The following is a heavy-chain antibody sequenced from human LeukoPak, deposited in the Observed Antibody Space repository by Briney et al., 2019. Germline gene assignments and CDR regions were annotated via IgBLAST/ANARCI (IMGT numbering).Heavy chain of an antibody. V-gene: IGHV1-8*01. D-gene: IGHD2-2*01. CDR3: ARALGYCSSTSCYLYWFDP. Sequence: ASVKVSCEASGYTFTSYDINWVRQATGQGLEWMGWMNPNSGNTGYAQKFQGRVTMTRNTSISTAYMELSSLRSEDTAVYYCARALGYCSSTSCYLYWFDPWGQGTLVTVSS. CDR2: MNPNSGNT. CDR1: GYTFTSYD. J-gene: IGHJ5*02.